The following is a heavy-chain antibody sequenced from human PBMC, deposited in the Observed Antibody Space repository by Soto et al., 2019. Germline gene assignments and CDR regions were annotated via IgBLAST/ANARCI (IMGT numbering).Heavy chain of an antibody. CDR1: NGSLSSNY. V-gene: IGHV4-59*01. CDR2: IYYSGST. CDR3: ARSFRAPVDFLDY. D-gene: IGHD3-3*01. Sequence: PSETLSLTCTVSNGSLSSNYWSWIRQSPGKGLEWIGNIYYSGSTNYNPSLKSRVTMSVDTSENQFTLKLSSVTAADTGVYFCARSFRAPVDFLDYSGKG. J-gene: IGHJ4*02.